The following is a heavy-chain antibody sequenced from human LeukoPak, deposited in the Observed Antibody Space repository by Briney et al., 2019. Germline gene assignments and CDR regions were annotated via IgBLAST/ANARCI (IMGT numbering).Heavy chain of an antibody. J-gene: IGHJ4*02. D-gene: IGHD3-16*01. Sequence: PGGSLRLSCAASGFTFSSYEMNWVRQAPGKGLEWVSYISSSGSTIYYADSVKGRFTISRDNAKNSLYLQMNSLRAEDTAVYYCARPRMGYWGSTNQKTLTDYWGQGTLITVSS. CDR1: GFTFSSYE. CDR3: ARPRMGYWGSTNQKTLTDY. V-gene: IGHV3-48*03. CDR2: ISSSGSTI.